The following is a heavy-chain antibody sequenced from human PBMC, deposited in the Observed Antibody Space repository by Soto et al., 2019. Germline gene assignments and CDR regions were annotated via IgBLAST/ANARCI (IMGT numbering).Heavy chain of an antibody. V-gene: IGHV4-34*01. J-gene: IGHJ4*02. D-gene: IGHD3-22*01. CDR1: GGSFSGYY. Sequence: PSETLSLTCAVYGGSFSGYYWSWIRQPPGKGLEWIGEINHSGSTNYNPSLKSRVTISVDTSKNQFSLKLSSVTAADTAVYYCARSALTYYYDSSGYYYLGYWGQGTLVTVSS. CDR3: ARSALTYYYDSSGYYYLGY. CDR2: INHSGST.